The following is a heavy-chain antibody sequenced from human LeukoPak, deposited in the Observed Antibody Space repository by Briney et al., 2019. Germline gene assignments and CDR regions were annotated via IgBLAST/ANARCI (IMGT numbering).Heavy chain of an antibody. J-gene: IGHJ4*02. CDR1: GFTFTNYA. Sequence: GGSLRLSCAASGFTFTNYAISWVRQAPGKGLEWVSAITTGGAGTYYADSVKGRFTISRDNSKNTLYLQMNSLRAEDTAVYYCAKTLGARNFDHWGRGTLVTVSS. D-gene: IGHD3-16*01. CDR3: AKTLGARNFDH. V-gene: IGHV3-23*01. CDR2: ITTGGAGT.